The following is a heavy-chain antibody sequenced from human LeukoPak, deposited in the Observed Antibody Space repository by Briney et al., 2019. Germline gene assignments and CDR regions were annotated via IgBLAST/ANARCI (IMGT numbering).Heavy chain of an antibody. D-gene: IGHD6-19*01. CDR3: ARGVAVADDNWFDP. CDR1: GFTFSSYA. V-gene: IGHV3-30*04. CDR2: ISYDGSNK. J-gene: IGHJ5*02. Sequence: PGRSLRLSCAASGFTFSSYAMHWVRQAPGKGLEWVAVISYDGSNKYYADSVKGRFTISRDNSKNTLYLQMNSLRAGDTAVYYCARGVAVADDNWFDPWGQGTLVTVSS.